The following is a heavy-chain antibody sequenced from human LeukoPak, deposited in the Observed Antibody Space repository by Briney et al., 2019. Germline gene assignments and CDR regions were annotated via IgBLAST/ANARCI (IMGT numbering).Heavy chain of an antibody. J-gene: IGHJ6*03. V-gene: IGHV4-34*01. CDR3: ARGRNYVSDFYFDV. D-gene: IGHD1-7*01. CDR1: GVSLRGYY. CDR2: ISHEGDS. Sequence: SETLSLTCAVYGVSLRGYYWSWIRQSPEKGLEWIGEISHEGDSIYNPSLKSRLTLSVDMSKNQFSLELRSVTAADTAVYYCARGRNYVSDFYFDVWGKGTTVIVS.